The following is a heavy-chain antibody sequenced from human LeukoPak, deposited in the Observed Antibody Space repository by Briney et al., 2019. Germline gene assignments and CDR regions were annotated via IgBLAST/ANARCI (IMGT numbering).Heavy chain of an antibody. J-gene: IGHJ3*02. D-gene: IGHD1-14*01. CDR2: ISAYNGNT. Sequence: ASVKVSCKASGYTFTSYGIGWVRQAPGQGLEWMGWISAYNGNTNYAQKLQGRVTMTRDTSTSTVYMELSSLRSEDTAVYYCATPNNIDAFDIWGQGTMVTVSS. CDR1: GYTFTSYG. V-gene: IGHV1-18*01. CDR3: ATPNNIDAFDI.